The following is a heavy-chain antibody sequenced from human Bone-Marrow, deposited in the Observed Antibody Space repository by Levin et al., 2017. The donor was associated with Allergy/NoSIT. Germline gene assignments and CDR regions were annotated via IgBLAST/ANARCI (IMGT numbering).Heavy chain of an antibody. D-gene: IGHD6-19*01. CDR1: GFSFSSYA. Sequence: SGGSLRLSCAASGFSFSSYAMTWVRQPPGKGLEWVSSISRDSGSTYYADSVKGRFTISRDNSNNMVYLQMNSLRAEETAVYYCAQEAFVVAAWGQGTLVTVSS. CDR3: AQEAFVVAA. CDR2: ISRDSGST. V-gene: IGHV3-23*01. J-gene: IGHJ5*02.